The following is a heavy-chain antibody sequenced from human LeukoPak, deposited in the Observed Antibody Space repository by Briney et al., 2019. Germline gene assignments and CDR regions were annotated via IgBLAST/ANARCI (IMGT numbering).Heavy chain of an antibody. Sequence: GGSLRLSCAASGFTFSSYWMHWVRQAPGKGLVWVSRINGDGSSTSYSDSVKGRFTISRDNAKNTLYLQMNSLRAEDTAVYYCARGSYQFNYWGQGTLATVSS. CDR3: ARGSYQFNY. CDR2: INGDGSST. CDR1: GFTFSSYW. D-gene: IGHD1-26*01. V-gene: IGHV3-74*01. J-gene: IGHJ4*02.